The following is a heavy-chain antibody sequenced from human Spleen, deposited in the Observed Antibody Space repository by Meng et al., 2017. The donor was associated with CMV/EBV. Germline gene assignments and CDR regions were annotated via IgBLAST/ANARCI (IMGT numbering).Heavy chain of an antibody. D-gene: IGHD3-3*01. Sequence: SETLSLTCTVSGGSISSYYWSWIRQPPGKGLEWIGYIYYSGSTNYNPSLKSRVTISVDTSKNQFSLKLSSVTAADTAVYYCARDKAWSGRNYYYYGMDVWGQGTTVTVS. CDR2: IYYSGST. CDR3: ARDKAWSGRNYYYYGMDV. J-gene: IGHJ6*02. V-gene: IGHV4-59*12. CDR1: GGSISSYY.